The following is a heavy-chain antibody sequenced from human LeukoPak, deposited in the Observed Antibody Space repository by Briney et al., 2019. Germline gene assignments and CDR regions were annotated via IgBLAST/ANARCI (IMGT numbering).Heavy chain of an antibody. CDR3: ARAAYFGDHLNFDF. D-gene: IGHD4-17*01. CDR1: GYTFTSYY. J-gene: IGHJ4*02. Sequence: ASVKVSCKASGYTFTSYYITWVRQAPGQGLEWMGWISAYNGNTNYGQKFQGRVTLTTDTSTSTAYMDLRSLRSDDTAVFYCARAAYFGDHLNFDFWGQGTLVTVSS. V-gene: IGHV1-18*01. CDR2: ISAYNGNT.